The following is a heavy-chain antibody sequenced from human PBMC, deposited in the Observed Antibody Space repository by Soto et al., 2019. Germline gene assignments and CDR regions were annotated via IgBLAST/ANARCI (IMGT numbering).Heavy chain of an antibody. D-gene: IGHD7-27*01. V-gene: IGHV3-21*01. CDR1: VFTFSSYS. CDR2: ISSSSSYI. Sequence: GGSLRLSCAASVFTFSSYSMNWVRQAPGKGLEWVSSISSSSSYIYYADSVKGRFTISRDNAKNSLYLQMNSLRAEDTAVYYCARSVGKGPGYWGQGTLVTVSS. CDR3: ARSVGKGPGY. J-gene: IGHJ4*02.